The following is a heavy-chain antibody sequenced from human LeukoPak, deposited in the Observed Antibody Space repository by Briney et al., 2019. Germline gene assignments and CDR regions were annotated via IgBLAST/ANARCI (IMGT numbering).Heavy chain of an antibody. CDR3: ARVSGYSYGRGWFDP. V-gene: IGHV4-59*01. Sequence: SETLSLTCTVSGGSIGSYYWSWVRQPPGKGLEWVGYIYYSGSTNYNPSLKSPFTISVDTPKNQFSLKLSSVTAADTAVYYCARVSGYSYGRGWFDPWGQGTLVTVSS. CDR1: GGSIGSYY. CDR2: IYYSGST. J-gene: IGHJ5*02. D-gene: IGHD5-18*01.